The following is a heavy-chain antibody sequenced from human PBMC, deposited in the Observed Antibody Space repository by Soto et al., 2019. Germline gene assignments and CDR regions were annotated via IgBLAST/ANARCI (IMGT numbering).Heavy chain of an antibody. J-gene: IGHJ4*02. D-gene: IGHD3-22*01. CDR2: INPSGGST. Sequence: VSVKVSCKASGYTFTSYYMHWVRQAPGQGLEWMGIINPSGGSTSYAQKFQGRVTMTRDTSTSTVYMELSSLRSEDTAVYYCARDYYDSSGYYPNFDYWGQGTLVTVSS. CDR1: GYTFTSYY. CDR3: ARDYYDSSGYYPNFDY. V-gene: IGHV1-46*01.